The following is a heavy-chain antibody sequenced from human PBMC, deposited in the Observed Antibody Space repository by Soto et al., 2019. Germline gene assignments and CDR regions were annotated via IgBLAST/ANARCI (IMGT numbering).Heavy chain of an antibody. CDR3: ARLRVYYYYYGMDV. J-gene: IGHJ6*02. V-gene: IGHV6-1*01. CDR1: GDRFSSNNGA. CDR2: TYYRSKWYN. Sequence: SQDLSLTCAISGDRFSSNNGAWNLIRQSPSRFLEWLGRTYYRSKWYNDYAVSVKSRITINPDTSKNQFSLQLNSVTPEDTAVYYCARLRVYYYYYGMDVWGQGTTVTVSS.